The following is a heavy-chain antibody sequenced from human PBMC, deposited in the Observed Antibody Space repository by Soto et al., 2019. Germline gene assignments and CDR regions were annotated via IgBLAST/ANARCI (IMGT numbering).Heavy chain of an antibody. J-gene: IGHJ1*01. Sequence: PGGSLRLSCAASGFSLSGFGMHWVRQAPGKGLEWVAVTLFNGRDEYYADSVKGRFTISRDNSNNMVYLQMNSLTAEDTAAYFCARSRDGYYLGYLWGQGALVSASS. CDR3: ARSRDGYYLGYL. D-gene: IGHD1-26*01. CDR2: TLFNGRDE. CDR1: GFSLSGFG. V-gene: IGHV3-33*01.